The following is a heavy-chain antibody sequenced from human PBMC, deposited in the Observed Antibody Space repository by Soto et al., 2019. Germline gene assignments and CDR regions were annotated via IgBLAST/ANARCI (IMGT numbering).Heavy chain of an antibody. CDR3: ARNYDIFSVYYPSF. V-gene: IGHV3-33*01. J-gene: IGHJ4*02. Sequence: GGSLGLSPAAAGLTFRIYGRLWIHQTPGKGLEWVAVRWYDVSYRYYADSVKGRFTISRDNSKNTLYLQMNSLRAEDTALFYCARNYDIFSVYYPSFWGQGSLVTGS. D-gene: IGHD3-9*01. CDR1: GLTFRIYG. CDR2: RWYDVSYR.